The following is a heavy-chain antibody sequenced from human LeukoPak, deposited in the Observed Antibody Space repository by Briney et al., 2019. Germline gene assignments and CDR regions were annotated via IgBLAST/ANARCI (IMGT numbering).Heavy chain of an antibody. J-gene: IGHJ4*02. CDR3: ARGDRAGVAAADDY. CDR2: IYYGGST. CDR1: GGSISSGGYC. Sequence: SQTLSLTCTVSGGSISSGGYCWNWIRQHPGKGLEWIGYIYYGGSTYYNPSLKSRVTISVDTSKNQFSLKLSSVTAADTAVYYCARGDRAGVAAADDYWGQGTLVTVSS. V-gene: IGHV4-31*03. D-gene: IGHD6-13*01.